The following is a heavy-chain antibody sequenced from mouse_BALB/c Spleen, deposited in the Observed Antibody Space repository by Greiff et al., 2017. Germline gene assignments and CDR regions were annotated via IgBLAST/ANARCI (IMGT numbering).Heavy chain of an antibody. D-gene: IGHD2-4*01. V-gene: IGHV14-3*02. J-gene: IGHJ2*01. CDR2: IDPANGNT. CDR1: GFNIKDTY. Sequence: VQLQQSGAELVKPGASVKLSCTASGFNIKDTYMHWVKQRPEQGLEWIGRIDPANGNTKYDPKFQGKATITADTSSNTAYLQLSSLTSEDTAVYYCARLYYDYDGGYYFDDWGQGTTLTVSS. CDR3: ARLYYDYDGGYYFDD.